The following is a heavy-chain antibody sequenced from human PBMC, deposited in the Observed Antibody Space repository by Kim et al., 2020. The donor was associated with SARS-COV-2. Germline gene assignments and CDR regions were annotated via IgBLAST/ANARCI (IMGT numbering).Heavy chain of an antibody. CDR1: GFTFNNYA. J-gene: IGHJ3*01. D-gene: IGHD4-17*01. Sequence: GGSLRLSCVASGFTFNNYAMNWVRQAPGKGLEWVSTISGSAGSTYYADSVKGRFTVSRDNSNNTLYLHMDSPRAEDTAIYYCAKSRSYGDYVYDAFDVWGQGTIVTVSS. V-gene: IGHV3-23*01. CDR3: AKSRSYGDYVYDAFDV. CDR2: ISGSAGST.